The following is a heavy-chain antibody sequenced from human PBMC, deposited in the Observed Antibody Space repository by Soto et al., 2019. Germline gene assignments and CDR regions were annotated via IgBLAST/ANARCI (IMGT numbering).Heavy chain of an antibody. D-gene: IGHD6-13*01. CDR2: IYGGGTGP. Sequence: EVQDLESGGGLVQPGGSLRLSCAATGFTFSDFAMSWVRKAPGKGLVWVSRIYGGGTGPHYGYSVNGRVTTSRDNTKNTLYLLMNSLRAEDPAVYYCAKMEGMDPWAYSFDYWGQGTLVTVSS. CDR1: GFTFSDFA. CDR3: AKMEGMDPWAYSFDY. V-gene: IGHV3-23*01. J-gene: IGHJ4*02.